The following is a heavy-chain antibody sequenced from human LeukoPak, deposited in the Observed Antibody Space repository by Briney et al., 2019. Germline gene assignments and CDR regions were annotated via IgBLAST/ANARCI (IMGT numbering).Heavy chain of an antibody. CDR1: GGSISRYY. Sequence: SETLSLTCAVSGGSISRYYWSWIRQPPGKGLERIAYIYNSGSTNYNPSLKSRVTISVDTSKNQFSLKLSSVTAADTAVYYCARDSGAYYYGMDVWGQGTTVTVSS. CDR3: ARDSGAYYYGMDV. V-gene: IGHV4-59*01. J-gene: IGHJ6*02. D-gene: IGHD3-10*01. CDR2: IYNSGST.